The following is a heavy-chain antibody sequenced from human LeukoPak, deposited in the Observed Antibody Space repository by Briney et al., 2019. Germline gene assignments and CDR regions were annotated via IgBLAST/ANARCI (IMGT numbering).Heavy chain of an antibody. D-gene: IGHD4-17*01. CDR2: ISYDGSNK. J-gene: IGHJ4*02. CDR3: AKGGYGDYQFDY. CDR1: GFTFSDYA. V-gene: IGHV3-30*04. Sequence: PGGSLRLSCTTSGFTFSDYAVTWVRQAPGKGLDWVAVISYDGSNKYYADSVKGRFTISRDNYKNTLYLQMNSLRAEDTAVYYCAKGGYGDYQFDYWGQGTLVTVSS.